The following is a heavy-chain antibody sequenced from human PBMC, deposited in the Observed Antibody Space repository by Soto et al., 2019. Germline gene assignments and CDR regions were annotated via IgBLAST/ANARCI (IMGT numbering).Heavy chain of an antibody. CDR2: IYHSGST. CDR3: ARVVGDPDTAMVWVGGYFDY. CDR1: GGSISSGGYS. D-gene: IGHD5-18*01. J-gene: IGHJ4*02. V-gene: IGHV4-30-2*01. Sequence: QLQLQESGSGLVKPSQTLSLTCAVSGGSISSGGYSWSWIRQPPGKGLEWIGYIYHSGSTYYNPSLKSRVTISVDRSKNQFSLKLSSVTAADTAVYYCARVVGDPDTAMVWVGGYFDYWGQGTLVTVSS.